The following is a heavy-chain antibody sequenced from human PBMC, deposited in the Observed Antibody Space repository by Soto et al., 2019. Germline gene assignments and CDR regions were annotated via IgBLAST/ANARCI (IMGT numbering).Heavy chain of an antibody. Sequence: ELQVLESGGGLFQSGGSLGFSGAAFGFTFNRNAIIWVLQAQGKGRDWVSAISVAGGVTDYEDSVKGRFRISRDNSKNTVYLDMNSLRVEDTAIYYCAKGGCARSSCSCDWWGPGTLVTVSS. CDR1: GFTFNRNA. CDR3: AKGGCARSSCSCDW. J-gene: IGHJ4*02. V-gene: IGHV3-23*01. CDR2: ISVAGGVT. D-gene: IGHD6-13*01.